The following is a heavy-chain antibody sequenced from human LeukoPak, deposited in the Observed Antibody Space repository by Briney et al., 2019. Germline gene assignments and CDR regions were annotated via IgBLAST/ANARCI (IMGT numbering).Heavy chain of an antibody. J-gene: IGHJ4*02. CDR2: IYTSGST. V-gene: IGHV4-61*02. Sequence: SETLSLTCTVSGGSISSGSYYWSWIRQPVGKGVEWIGRIYTSGSTKFNPSLKSRVTITEDTSKNQFSLKLSSVTAADTAVYYCARLGTYTDDYWGRGILVTVSS. D-gene: IGHD1-1*01. CDR3: ARLGTYTDDY. CDR1: GGSISSGSYY.